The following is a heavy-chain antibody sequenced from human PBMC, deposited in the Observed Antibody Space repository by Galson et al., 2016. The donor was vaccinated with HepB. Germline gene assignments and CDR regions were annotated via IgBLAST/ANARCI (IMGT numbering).Heavy chain of an antibody. D-gene: IGHD3-10*01. CDR2: ISVSGDRT. V-gene: IGHV3-23*01. Sequence: SLRLSCAASGFIFSSNGMTWVRQAPGKGLEWVSAISVSGDRTYYTDSVKGRFTISRDNSKSTLYVQMNSLRVEDTALYYCAQWDYDSGGYHYGLDVWGQGTTVTV. CDR1: GFIFSSNG. J-gene: IGHJ6*02. CDR3: AQWDYDSGGYHYGLDV.